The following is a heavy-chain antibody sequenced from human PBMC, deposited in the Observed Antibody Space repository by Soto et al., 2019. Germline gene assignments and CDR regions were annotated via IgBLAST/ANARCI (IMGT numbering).Heavy chain of an antibody. CDR2: VSYDGSNQ. CDR1: GFTFSSYG. J-gene: IGHJ4*02. CDR3: AKALGELSPESYDH. D-gene: IGHD3-16*02. V-gene: IGHV3-30*18. Sequence: QVQLVESGGGVVQPGRSLRLSCVASGFTFSSYGMHWVRQAPGKGLEWVAIVSYDGSNQYYADSVKGRFTISRDNSKNTLYLQMNSLRAEDTAVYYCAKALGELSPESYDHWGQGILVTVSS.